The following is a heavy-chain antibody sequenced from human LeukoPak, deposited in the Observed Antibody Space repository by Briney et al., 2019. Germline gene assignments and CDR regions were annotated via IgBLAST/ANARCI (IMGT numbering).Heavy chain of an antibody. CDR2: IHYTRNT. CDR3: GRFRNFVSDI. V-gene: IGHV4-59*12. Sequence: SETLSLTCTVSGASISSYYGNWIRQPPGKGLESIRDIHYTRNTNYNPSLNSRVTMSVDTSKNQFSLKVTSVTAAHTAVYYCGRFRNFVSDIWGQGTMVTVSS. CDR1: GASISSYY. J-gene: IGHJ3*02. D-gene: IGHD3-16*01.